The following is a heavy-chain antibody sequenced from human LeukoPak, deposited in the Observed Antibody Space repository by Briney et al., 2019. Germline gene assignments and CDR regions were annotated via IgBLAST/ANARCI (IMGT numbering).Heavy chain of an antibody. CDR1: GSTFSTYW. CDR2: INSDGSNT. V-gene: IGHV3-74*01. CDR3: ARDYYDRSGYWYGMDV. J-gene: IGHJ6*02. Sequence: PGGSLRLSCTASGSTFSTYWMHWVRQAPGKGLVWVSRINSDGSNTSYADSVKGRFTIYRDNAKNTLYLQMNSLRAEDTAVYYCARDYYDRSGYWYGMDVWGQGTTVTVSS. D-gene: IGHD3-22*01.